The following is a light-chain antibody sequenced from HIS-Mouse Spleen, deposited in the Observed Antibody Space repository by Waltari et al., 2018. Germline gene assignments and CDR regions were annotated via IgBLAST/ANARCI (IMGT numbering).Light chain of an antibody. J-gene: IGLJ2*01. Sequence: SYELTQPSSVSVSPGQTARITCPGDVLAKKYARWFQQKPGQAPVLVIYKDSERFSGSSSGTTVTLTISGAQVEDEADYYCYSAADNNVVFGGGTKLTVL. CDR3: YSAADNNVV. V-gene: IGLV3-27*01. CDR1: VLAKKY. CDR2: KDS.